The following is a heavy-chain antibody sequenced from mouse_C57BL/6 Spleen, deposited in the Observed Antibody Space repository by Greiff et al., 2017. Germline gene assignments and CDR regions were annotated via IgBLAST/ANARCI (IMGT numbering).Heavy chain of an antibody. CDR3: TRGVRRSYAMDY. V-gene: IGHV1-15*01. D-gene: IGHD2-14*01. J-gene: IGHJ4*01. Sequence: VQLQQSGAELVRPGASVTLSCKALGYTFTDYEMHWVKQTPVHGLEWMGAIDPETGGTAYNQKFKGKAILTADKSSSTAYMELRSLTSEDSAVYYCTRGVRRSYAMDYWGQGTSVTVSS. CDR1: GYTFTDYE. CDR2: IDPETGGT.